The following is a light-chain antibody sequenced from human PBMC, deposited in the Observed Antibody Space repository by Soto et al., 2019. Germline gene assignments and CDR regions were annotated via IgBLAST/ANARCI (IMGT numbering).Light chain of an antibody. V-gene: IGKV3-15*01. CDR1: QSVGNN. CDR2: ATS. J-gene: IGKJ4*01. CDR3: QQYGDWPLT. Sequence: EIVLTQSPATLSVSPGERATLSCRASQSVGNNFAWYQQKPGQAPRLLIFATSTRATGVPARFSGSGSGTEFTLPLSRLQAEDFAVYYCQQYGDWPLTFGGGAKVEIE.